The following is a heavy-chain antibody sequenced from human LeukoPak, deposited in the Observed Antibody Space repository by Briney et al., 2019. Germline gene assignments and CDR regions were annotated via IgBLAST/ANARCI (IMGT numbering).Heavy chain of an antibody. V-gene: IGHV4-39*01. CDR1: GGSISSSTYY. CDR3: ARQLRLGGSAFDP. CDR2: FYYSGST. Sequence: SETLSLTCTVSGGSISSSTYYWAWIRQPPGKGLEWIGNFYYSGSTFYNPSLKSRVTISVDTSNNQFSLKLSSVTAADTAVYYCARQLRLGGSAFDPWGQGTLVTVSS. J-gene: IGHJ5*02. D-gene: IGHD3-16*01.